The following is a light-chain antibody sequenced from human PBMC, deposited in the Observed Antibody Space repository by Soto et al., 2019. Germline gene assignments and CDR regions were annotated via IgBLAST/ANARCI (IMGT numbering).Light chain of an antibody. CDR3: QQSDTTPPT. J-gene: IGKJ1*01. Sequence: DIQMTQSPSSLSASVGDRVTITCRASQSVSRYLNRFQQKPGKAPELLIYLASNLQTGVPSRFSGSGSGTDFTLSITSLQPEDSATYYCQQSDTTPPTFGQGTEVEIK. CDR1: QSVSRY. CDR2: LAS. V-gene: IGKV1-39*01.